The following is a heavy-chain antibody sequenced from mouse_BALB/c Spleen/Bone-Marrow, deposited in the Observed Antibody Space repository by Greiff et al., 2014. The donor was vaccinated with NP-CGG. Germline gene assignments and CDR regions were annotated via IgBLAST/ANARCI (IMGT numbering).Heavy chain of an antibody. J-gene: IGHJ3*01. CDR2: IPPGSGTT. D-gene: IGHD1-1*01. V-gene: IGHV1S41*01. Sequence: DLVKPGASVKLSRKASGYTFTSYWINWIKQGPGQGLEWIGRIPPGSGTTYYNEMFKGKATLTVDTSSTTAYIQLSSLSSEDSAVYSCARGSYYYGSSSPWFAYWGQGTLVTVSA. CDR1: GYTFTSYW. CDR3: ARGSYYYGSSSPWFAY.